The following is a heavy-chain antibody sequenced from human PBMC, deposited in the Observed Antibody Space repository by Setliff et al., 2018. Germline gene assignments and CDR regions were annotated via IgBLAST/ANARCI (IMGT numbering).Heavy chain of an antibody. J-gene: IGHJ6*03. CDR2: FYHSGSM. CDR3: ARAYYYGSGNSHKYYMDV. D-gene: IGHD3-10*01. Sequence: SETLSLTCTVSGGSISSSYWSWIRQPPGKGLEWIGYFYHSGSMNYNRSLKGRVTMSVDTSNNQLSLKLTSVSAADTAVYYCARAYYYGSGNSHKYYMDVWGKGTAVTVS. V-gene: IGHV4-4*09. CDR1: GGSISSSY.